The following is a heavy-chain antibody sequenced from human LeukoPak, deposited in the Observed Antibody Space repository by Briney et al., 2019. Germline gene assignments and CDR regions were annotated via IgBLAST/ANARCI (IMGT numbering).Heavy chain of an antibody. CDR1: GFTFSSYA. V-gene: IGHV3-30*14. D-gene: IGHD2/OR15-2a*01. J-gene: IGHJ4*02. CDR2: ISYDGSNK. CDR3: ARFRGTLCFDY. Sequence: PGGSLRLSCAASGFTFSSYAMHWVRQAPGKGLEWVALISYDGSNKYYADSVKGRFTISRDNSKNTLYLQMNSLRAEDTAVYYCARFRGTLCFDYWGQGTLVTVSS.